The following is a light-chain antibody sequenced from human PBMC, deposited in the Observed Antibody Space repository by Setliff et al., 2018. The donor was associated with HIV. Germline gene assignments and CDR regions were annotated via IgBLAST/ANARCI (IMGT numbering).Light chain of an antibody. V-gene: IGLV2-14*01. Sequence: ALTQPASVSGSPGQSITISCTGTSSDVGTYNAVYWYQQHPGKAPKLMIYDVSTRPSGVSNRFSGSKSGNTASLTISGLQTEDEAEYYCSSYTSSSTDVFGTGTKVTVL. CDR2: DVS. J-gene: IGLJ1*01. CDR1: SSDVGTYNA. CDR3: SSYTSSSTDV.